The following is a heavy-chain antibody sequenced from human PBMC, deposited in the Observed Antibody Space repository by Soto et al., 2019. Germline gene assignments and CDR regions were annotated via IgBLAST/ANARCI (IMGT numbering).Heavy chain of an antibody. CDR3: AKVPNWGYSYYFDY. CDR2: ISSSGDNT. J-gene: IGHJ4*02. D-gene: IGHD7-27*01. Sequence: PGESLKISCAASGFTFSNYAMSWVRQAPGKGLEWVSTISSSGDNTYYADSVKGRLTISRDNSKNTLYLQMYSLRADDTAIYYCAKVPNWGYSYYFDYWGQGTLVTVSS. V-gene: IGHV3-23*01. CDR1: GFTFSNYA.